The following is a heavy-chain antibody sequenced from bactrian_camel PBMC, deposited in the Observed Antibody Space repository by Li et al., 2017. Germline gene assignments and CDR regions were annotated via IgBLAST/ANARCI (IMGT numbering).Heavy chain of an antibody. CDR2: INNRGAA. J-gene: IGHJ4*01. CDR1: GYTLSTRC. D-gene: IGHD1*01. Sequence: QLVESGGASVQAGGSLGLSCVASGYTLSTRCRGWFRQAPGKEPEGVAAINNRGAATYADSVKGRFTISKDNAKHTLYLQMNSLKPEDTAMYRCAADGRWPGIYGALVSRGYNFWGQGTQVTVS. V-gene: IGHV3S53*01. CDR3: AADGRWPGIYGALVSRGYNF.